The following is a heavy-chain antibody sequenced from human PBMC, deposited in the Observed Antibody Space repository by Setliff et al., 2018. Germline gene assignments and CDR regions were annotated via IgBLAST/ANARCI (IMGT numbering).Heavy chain of an antibody. J-gene: IGHJ6*02. CDR2: IYPIGST. Sequence: SETLSLTCAVSGGSISSGSYYWSWIRQSAGKGLQWVGRIYPIGSTNYNPSLKSRVTISLDTSMNQFSLKVNSVTAADTAVYYCAREAYSNSPYHYYGMDVWGQGTTVTVSS. D-gene: IGHD4-4*01. V-gene: IGHV4-61*02. CDR1: GGSISSGSYY. CDR3: AREAYSNSPYHYYGMDV.